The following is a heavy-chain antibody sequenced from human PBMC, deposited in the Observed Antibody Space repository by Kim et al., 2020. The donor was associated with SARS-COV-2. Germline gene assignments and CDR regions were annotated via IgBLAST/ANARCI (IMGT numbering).Heavy chain of an antibody. D-gene: IGHD3-3*01. CDR2: IYTSGST. CDR3: ARDVYYDFWGGYSFADWFDP. Sequence: SETLSLTCTVSGGSISSGSYYWSWIRQPAGKGLEWIGRIYTSGSTNYNPSLKSRVTISVDTSKNQFSLKLSSVTAADTAVYYCARDVYYDFWGGYSFADWFDPWGQGTLVTVSS. J-gene: IGHJ5*02. CDR1: GGSISSGSYY. V-gene: IGHV4-61*02.